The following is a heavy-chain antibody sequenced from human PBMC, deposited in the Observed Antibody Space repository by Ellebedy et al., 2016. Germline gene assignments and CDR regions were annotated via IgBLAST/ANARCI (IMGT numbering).Heavy chain of an antibody. V-gene: IGHV1-18*01. D-gene: IGHD3-3*01. CDR1: GGTFSSYA. CDR3: ARIRITIFGVVIVGVSNFDY. J-gene: IGHJ4*02. Sequence: ASVKVSCKASGGTFSSYAISWVRQAPGQGLEWMGWISAYNGNTNYAQKLQGRVTMTTDTYTSTAYMELRSLRYDDTAVYYCARIRITIFGVVIVGVSNFDYWGQGTLVTVSS. CDR2: ISAYNGNT.